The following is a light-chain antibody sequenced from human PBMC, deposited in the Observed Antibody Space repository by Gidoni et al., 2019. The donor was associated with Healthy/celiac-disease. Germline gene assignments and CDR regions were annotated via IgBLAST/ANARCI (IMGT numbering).Light chain of an antibody. CDR1: QGISHY. J-gene: IGKJ1*01. CDR2: VAS. CDR3: QKYNSAPQT. V-gene: IGKV1-27*01. Sequence: DIQMTQSPSSLYASVGDRVTVACRASQGISHYLAWYQQTPGKVHKLLIYVASTLQSGVPSRFSCSGSGTDLTLPIRSLQPEDVATYYCQKYNSAPQTFGQGTKVEIK.